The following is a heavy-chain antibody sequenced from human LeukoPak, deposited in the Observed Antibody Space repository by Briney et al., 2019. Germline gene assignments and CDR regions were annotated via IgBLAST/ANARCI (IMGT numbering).Heavy chain of an antibody. V-gene: IGHV3-7*01. Sequence: GGSLRLSCAASGFTFSSYWMSWVRQAPGKGLEWVANIKPDGSQTYCVDSVKGRFTISRDNAKNSLYLQMSSLRAEDTAVYYCASGSYSVFLLSYWGQGTLVTVSS. CDR1: GFTFSSYW. D-gene: IGHD1-26*01. CDR3: ASGSYSVFLLSY. J-gene: IGHJ4*02. CDR2: IKPDGSQT.